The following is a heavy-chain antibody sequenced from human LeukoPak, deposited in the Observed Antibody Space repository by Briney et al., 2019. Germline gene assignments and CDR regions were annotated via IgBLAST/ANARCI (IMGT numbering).Heavy chain of an antibody. CDR1: GGSISSYY. CDR2: IYYSGST. Sequence: SETLSLTCTVSGGSISSYYWSWIRQPPGKGLERIGYIYYSGSTNYNPSLKSRVTISVDTSKNQFSLKLSSVTAADTAVYYCARAPYDFWSGYPIGWYYYYMDVWGKGTTVTVSS. V-gene: IGHV4-59*01. CDR3: ARAPYDFWSGYPIGWYYYYMDV. D-gene: IGHD3-3*01. J-gene: IGHJ6*03.